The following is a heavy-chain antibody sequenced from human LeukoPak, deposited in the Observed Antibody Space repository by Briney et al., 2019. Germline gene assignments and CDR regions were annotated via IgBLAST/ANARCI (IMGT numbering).Heavy chain of an antibody. CDR2: INLSGGST. D-gene: IGHD7-27*01. CDR1: GYTFTSYY. J-gene: IGHJ3*02. CDR3: ARLSVLGAFDI. V-gene: IGHV1-46*01. Sequence: ASVKVSCKASGYTFTSYYMHWVRQAPGQGLEWMGMINLSGGSTSCAQKFQGRVTMTRDTSTTTVHMELSSLRSDDTAVYYCARLSVLGAFDIWGQGTMVTVSS.